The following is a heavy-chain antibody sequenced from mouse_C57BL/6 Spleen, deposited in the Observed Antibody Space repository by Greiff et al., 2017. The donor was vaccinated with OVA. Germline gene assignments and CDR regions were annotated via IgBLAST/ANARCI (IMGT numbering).Heavy chain of an antibody. D-gene: IGHD3-1*01. CDR2: IDPSDSET. V-gene: IGHV1-52*01. CDR3: AREGLLCYAMDY. J-gene: IGHJ4*01. CDR1: GYTFTSYW. Sequence: QVQLQQPGAELVRPGSSVKLSCKASGYTFTSYWLHWVKQRPIQGLEWIGNIDPSDSETHYNQKFKDKATLTVDKSSSTAYMQLSSLTSEDSAVYYCAREGLLCYAMDYWGQGTSVTVSS.